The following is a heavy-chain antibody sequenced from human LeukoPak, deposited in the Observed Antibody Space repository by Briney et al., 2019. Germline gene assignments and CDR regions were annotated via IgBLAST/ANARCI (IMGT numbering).Heavy chain of an antibody. Sequence: GSSVKVSCKASGGTFSSYAISWVRQAPGQGLEWMGVIIPIFGTANYAQKFQGRVTITVDESTSTAYMELSSLRSEDTAVYYCARVQQLVLDYWGQGTLVTVSS. D-gene: IGHD6-6*01. CDR1: GGTFSSYA. CDR3: ARVQQLVLDY. J-gene: IGHJ4*02. V-gene: IGHV1-69*01. CDR2: IIPIFGTA.